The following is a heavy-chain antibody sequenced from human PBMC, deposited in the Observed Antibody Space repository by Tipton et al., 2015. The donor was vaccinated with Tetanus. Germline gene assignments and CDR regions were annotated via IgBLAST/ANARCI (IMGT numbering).Heavy chain of an antibody. J-gene: IGHJ6*02. CDR2: IYYSGST. CDR3: ARERIEAFYYHGLDV. V-gene: IGHV4-61*01. D-gene: IGHD2-21*01. Sequence: TLSLTCTVSGGSVTRGSYYWSWIRQPPGKGLGWIGYIYYSGSTNYNPSLKSRVTISVDTSKNQFSLQLAFVTAADTAIYYCARERIEAFYYHGLDVWGPGTTVTVSS. CDR1: GGSVTRGSYY.